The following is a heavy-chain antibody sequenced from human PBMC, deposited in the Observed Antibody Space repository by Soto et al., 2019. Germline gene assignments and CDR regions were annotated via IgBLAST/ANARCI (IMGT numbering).Heavy chain of an antibody. Sequence: SETLSLTCTVSGGSISSGDYYWSWIRQPPGKGLEWIGYIYYSGSTYYNPSLKSRVTISVDTSKNQFSLKLSSVTAADTAVYYCARDLGYCSSTSCYTPDYWGRGTLVTVSS. CDR3: ARDLGYCSSTSCYTPDY. V-gene: IGHV4-30-4*01. CDR2: IYYSGST. J-gene: IGHJ4*02. CDR1: GGSISSGDYY. D-gene: IGHD2-2*02.